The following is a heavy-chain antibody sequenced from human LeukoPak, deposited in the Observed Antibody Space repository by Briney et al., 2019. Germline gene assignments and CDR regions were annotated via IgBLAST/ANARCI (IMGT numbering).Heavy chain of an antibody. J-gene: IGHJ4*02. D-gene: IGHD2-2*02. CDR1: GGSLNGHY. V-gene: IGHV4-34*01. CDR2: GSESGGT. CDR3: ARPNHKDHCSSTSCYRYFDY. Sequence: SETLSLTCAVYGGSLNGHYWSWIRQPPGKGLEWIGEGSESGGTKFNPSLKSRVTISVDTSRNQCSLKLSSVTAADTAVYYCARPNHKDHCSSTSCYRYFDYWGQRTLVTVSS.